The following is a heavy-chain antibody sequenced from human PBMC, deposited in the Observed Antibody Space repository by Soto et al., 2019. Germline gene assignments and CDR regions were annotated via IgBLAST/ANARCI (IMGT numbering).Heavy chain of an antibody. CDR3: ARWRLRLGELSLYYYYGMDV. CDR1: GYSFTTSG. CDR2: ISTYNGNT. D-gene: IGHD3-16*02. Sequence: ASVKVSCKASGYSFTTSGITWVRQAPGQGLEWMGWISTYNGNTNYAQKLQDRVTLTTDTSTSTAYMELSSLRSEDTAVYYCARWRLRLGELSLYYYYGMDVGGQGTTVTVSS. V-gene: IGHV1-18*01. J-gene: IGHJ6*02.